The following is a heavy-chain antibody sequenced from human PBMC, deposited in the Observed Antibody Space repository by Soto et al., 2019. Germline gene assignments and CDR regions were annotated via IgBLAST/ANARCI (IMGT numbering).Heavy chain of an antibody. V-gene: IGHV3-23*01. CDR3: TNRPLTAAGLDY. CDR1: GFTFSNYA. D-gene: IGHD6-13*01. Sequence: EVQLLESGGGLVQPGGSLRLSCAASGFTFSNYAMTWVRQAPGKGLEWVSVITGSGGGTYFVDSVKGRFTISRDNTKHTVYLQMNSLRAEDTAVYYCTNRPLTAAGLDYWGQGTLVTVSS. J-gene: IGHJ4*02. CDR2: ITGSGGGT.